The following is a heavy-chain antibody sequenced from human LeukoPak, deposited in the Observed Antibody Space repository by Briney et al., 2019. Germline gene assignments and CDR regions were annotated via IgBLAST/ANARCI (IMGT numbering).Heavy chain of an antibody. Sequence: GASVKVSCKASGYTFTSYDINWVRQATGQGLEWMGWMNPNSGNTGYAQKFQGRVTITRNTSISTAYMELSSLRSEDTAVYYCARGDTMVRGVXYYMDVXXKGTTVTVXS. CDR2: MNPNSGNT. J-gene: IGHJ6*03. V-gene: IGHV1-8*01. CDR1: GYTFTSYD. D-gene: IGHD3-10*01. CDR3: ARGDTMVRGVXYYMDV.